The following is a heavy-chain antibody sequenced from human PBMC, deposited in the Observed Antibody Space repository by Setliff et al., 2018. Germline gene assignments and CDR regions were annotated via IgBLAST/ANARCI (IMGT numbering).Heavy chain of an antibody. D-gene: IGHD3-16*01. CDR1: GDSISSGSYY. CDR2: FHTGGST. CDR3: ARLGGSSGSGGFYYYYYYMDV. J-gene: IGHJ6*03. V-gene: IGHV4-61*09. Sequence: SETLSLTCTVSGDSISSGSYYWTWIRQPAGKGLEWIGHFHTGGSTNYNPSLKSRVTISVDTSRNQFSLKLSSVTAADTAVYYCARLGGSSGSGGFYYYYYYMDVWGKGTTVTVSS.